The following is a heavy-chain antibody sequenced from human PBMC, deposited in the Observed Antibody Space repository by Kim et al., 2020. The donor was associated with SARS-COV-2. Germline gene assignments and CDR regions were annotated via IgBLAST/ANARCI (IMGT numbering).Heavy chain of an antibody. Sequence: GGSLRLSCTASGFTFGDYAMSWFRQAPGKGLEWVGFIRSKAYGGTTEYAASVKGRFTISRDDSKSIAYLQMNSLKTEDTAVYYCTRDGLSFYSSGWYCYFDYWGQGTLVTVSS. J-gene: IGHJ4*02. V-gene: IGHV3-49*03. CDR3: TRDGLSFYSSGWYCYFDY. CDR1: GFTFGDYA. D-gene: IGHD6-19*01. CDR2: IRSKAYGGTT.